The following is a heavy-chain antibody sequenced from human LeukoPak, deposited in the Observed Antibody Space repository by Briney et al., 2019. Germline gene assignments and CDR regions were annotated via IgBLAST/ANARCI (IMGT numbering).Heavy chain of an antibody. V-gene: IGHV3-66*01. CDR1: GFTVSSSY. D-gene: IGHD6-19*01. CDR3: AREGYSSGPFDY. CDR2: IYSGGST. J-gene: IGHJ4*02. Sequence: GGSLRLSCAASGFTVSSSYMSWVRQAPGKGLEWVSVIYSGGSTYYADSVKGRFTISRDNSKNTLYLQMNSLRAEDTAVYYCAREGYSSGPFDYWGQGTLVTVSS.